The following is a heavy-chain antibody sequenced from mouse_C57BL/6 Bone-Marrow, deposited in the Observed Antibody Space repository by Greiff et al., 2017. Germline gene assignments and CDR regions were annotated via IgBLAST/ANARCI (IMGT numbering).Heavy chain of an antibody. Sequence: EVKLRESGAELVRPGASVKLSCTASGFNIKGDYMHWVKQRPEQGLEWIGWIDPENGDTEYASKFQGKATITGDTSSNTAYLQLSSLTSEDTAVYYCTVFYYCYSCYFDYWGKGTTLTVSS. CDR2: IDPENGDT. CDR1: GFNIKGDY. V-gene: IGHV14-4*01. CDR3: TVFYYCYSCYFDY. J-gene: IGHJ2*01. D-gene: IGHD2-12*01.